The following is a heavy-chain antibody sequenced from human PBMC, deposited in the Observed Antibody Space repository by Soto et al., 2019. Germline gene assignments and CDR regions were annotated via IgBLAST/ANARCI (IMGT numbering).Heavy chain of an antibody. J-gene: IGHJ4*02. V-gene: IGHV1-8*01. CDR2: MNPNSGNT. CDR3: ARERTGRNFFDY. CDR1: GYTFTSYD. D-gene: IGHD1-1*01. Sequence: ASVKVSCKASGYTFTSYDINWVRQATGQGLEWMGWMNPNSGNTAYAQKFQGRVTMTRNTSISTAYMELSSLRSEDTAVYYCARERTGRNFFDYWSQGTLDIVSS.